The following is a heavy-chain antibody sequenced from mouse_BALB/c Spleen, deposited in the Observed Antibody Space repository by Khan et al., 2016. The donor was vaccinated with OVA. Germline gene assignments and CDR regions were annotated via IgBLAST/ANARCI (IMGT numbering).Heavy chain of an antibody. J-gene: IGHJ1*01. CDR3: ARETVVDIYWYFDV. Sequence: EVQLVESGGGLVQPGGSLRLSCATSGFTFTDYYMSWVRQPPGKALEWLGFIRNKPNGYTTEYSASVQGRFTISRDNSQSIVYLQMDTLRAEDSATYYWARETVVDIYWYFDVWGAGTTVTVSS. CDR1: GFTFTDYY. CDR2: IRNKPNGYTT. V-gene: IGHV7-3*02. D-gene: IGHD1-1*01.